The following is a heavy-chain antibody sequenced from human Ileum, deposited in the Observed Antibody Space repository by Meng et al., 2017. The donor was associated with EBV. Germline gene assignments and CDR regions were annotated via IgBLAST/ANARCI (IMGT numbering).Heavy chain of an antibody. CDR1: GDFVISNNW. V-gene: IGHV4-4*02. CDR2: IFYIGST. D-gene: IGHD3-9*01. J-gene: IGHJ4*02. CDR3: AKVSLTGTFYDH. Sequence: QAHTEESRPLLWKPARTLSLTCAASGDFVISNNWWSLIRQPPGKVLEWIGDIFYIGSTNNSPSLKSRVTISVDNSKNQFSLSLTSVTAADTAIYYCAKVSLTGTFYDHWGQGIPVTVSS.